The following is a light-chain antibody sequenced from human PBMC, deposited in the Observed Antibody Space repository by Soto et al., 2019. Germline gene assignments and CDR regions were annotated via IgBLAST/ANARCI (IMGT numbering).Light chain of an antibody. CDR2: AAS. Sequence: SVLTQSPGTLSLSPGEGATLSCRTSQSISSTYLAWYQQRPGQAPRLLIYAASSRATGIPDRFSGSGSGTDFTLTISRLEPEDFAVYYCQQYGRSPLTFGGGTKVEIK. CDR3: QQYGRSPLT. CDR1: QSISSTY. J-gene: IGKJ4*01. V-gene: IGKV3-20*01.